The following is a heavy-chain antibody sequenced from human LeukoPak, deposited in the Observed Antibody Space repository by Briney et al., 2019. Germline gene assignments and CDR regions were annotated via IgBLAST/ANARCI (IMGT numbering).Heavy chain of an antibody. Sequence: SQTLSLTCAISGDSVSNSAAWNWIRQSPSRGLEWLGRTYYRSKWYNDYAVLVKSRITINPDTSKDQFSLQLNSVTPEDTAVYYCARHIYYFDSWGQGTLVTVSS. CDR2: TYYRSKWYN. J-gene: IGHJ4*02. V-gene: IGHV6-1*01. CDR3: ARHIYYFDS. CDR1: GDSVSNSAA. D-gene: IGHD2-21*01.